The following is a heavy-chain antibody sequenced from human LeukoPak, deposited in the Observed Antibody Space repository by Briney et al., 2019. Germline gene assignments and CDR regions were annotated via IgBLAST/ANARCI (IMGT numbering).Heavy chain of an antibody. CDR2: IKQDGSEK. D-gene: IGHD1-26*01. J-gene: IGHJ3*02. CDR1: GFTFSRYW. V-gene: IGHV3-7*01. Sequence: GGSLRLSCAASGFTFSRYWMSWVRQAPGKGLEWVANIKQDGSEKYYVDSVKGRFTISRDNAKNSLYLQMNSLRAEDTAVYYCAREAGSDAFDIWGQGTMVTVSS. CDR3: AREAGSDAFDI.